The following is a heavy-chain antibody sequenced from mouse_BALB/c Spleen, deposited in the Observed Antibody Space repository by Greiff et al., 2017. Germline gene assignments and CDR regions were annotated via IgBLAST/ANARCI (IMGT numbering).Heavy chain of an antibody. V-gene: IGHV1-4*01. CDR1: GYTFTSYT. J-gene: IGHJ2*01. CDR3: ARYYGSSLPFDY. D-gene: IGHD1-1*01. CDR2: INPSSGYT. Sequence: VQLVESGAELARPGASVKMSCKASGYTFTSYTMHWVKQRPGQGLEWIGYINPSSGYTNYNQKFKDKATLTADKSSSTAYMQLSSLTSEDSAVYYCARYYGSSLPFDYWGQGTTLTVSS.